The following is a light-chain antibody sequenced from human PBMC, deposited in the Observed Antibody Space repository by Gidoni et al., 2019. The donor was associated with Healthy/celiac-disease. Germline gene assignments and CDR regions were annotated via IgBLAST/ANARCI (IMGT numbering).Light chain of an antibody. J-gene: IGLJ1*01. CDR1: SSTIGSNT. CDR2: SNS. CDR3: AAWDDSLNGLV. V-gene: IGLV1-44*01. Sequence: QSVLTQPPSASGTPGQRLTISCSGSSSTIGSNTVNWYQQLPGTAPKLLIYSNSQRPSGVPDRFSGSKSGTSASLAISGLQSEDEADYYCAAWDDSLNGLVFGTGTKVTVL.